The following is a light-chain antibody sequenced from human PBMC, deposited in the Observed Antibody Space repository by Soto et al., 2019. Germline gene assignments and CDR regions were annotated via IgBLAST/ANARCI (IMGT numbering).Light chain of an antibody. CDR3: QQYDISPRT. CDR2: DSS. J-gene: IGKJ1*01. V-gene: IGKV3-20*01. Sequence: IVLTQSPATLSLSPWERATLSCRARQRLSSNFLAWYQQKPGQPPSLLIYDSSTRATGFPDRFSGSGSGTDFTLTIISLEPEDFAVYYCQQYDISPRTFGQGTKVDIK. CDR1: QRLSSNF.